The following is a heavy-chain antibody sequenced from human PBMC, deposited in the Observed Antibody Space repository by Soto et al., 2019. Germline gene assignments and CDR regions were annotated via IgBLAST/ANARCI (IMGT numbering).Heavy chain of an antibody. CDR3: VKASAVTSPLDY. CDR2: ISYDGCNK. Sequence: VQLVESGGGLVQPGRSLRLSCAASGFTFSSYGIHWVRQAPGKWLEWVAFISYDGCNKYYAASVKGRFTISRDNSKNMLYLQMNSLRAEDTAVYYCVKASAVTSPLDYWGQGTLVTVSS. V-gene: IGHV3-30*18. CDR1: GFTFSSYG. D-gene: IGHD4-17*01. J-gene: IGHJ4*02.